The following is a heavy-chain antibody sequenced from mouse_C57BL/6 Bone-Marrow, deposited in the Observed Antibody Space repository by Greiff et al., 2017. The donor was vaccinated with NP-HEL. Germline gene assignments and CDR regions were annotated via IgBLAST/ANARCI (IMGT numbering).Heavy chain of an antibody. Sequence: EVKLVESGGGLVKPGGSLKLSCAASGFTFSSYAMSWVRQTPEKRLEWVATISDGGSYTYYPDNVKGRFTISRDNAKNNLNLQMSHLESEDTAMYDCARYWDEGYFDVWGTGTTVTVSS. J-gene: IGHJ1*03. D-gene: IGHD4-1*01. CDR2: ISDGGSYT. CDR3: ARYWDEGYFDV. V-gene: IGHV5-4*03. CDR1: GFTFSSYA.